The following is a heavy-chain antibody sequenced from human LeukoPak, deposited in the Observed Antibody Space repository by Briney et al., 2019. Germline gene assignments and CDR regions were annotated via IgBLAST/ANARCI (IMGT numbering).Heavy chain of an antibody. CDR2: ISAYNGNT. V-gene: IGHV1-18*04. CDR3: AREGAAAGTPDAFDI. J-gene: IGHJ3*02. D-gene: IGHD6-13*01. CDR1: GYTFTGYY. Sequence: ASVKVSCKASGYTFTGYYMHWVRQAPGQGLEWMGWISAYNGNTNYAQKLQGRVTMTTDTSTSTAYMELRSLRSDDTAVYYCAREGAAAGTPDAFDIWGQGTMVTVSS.